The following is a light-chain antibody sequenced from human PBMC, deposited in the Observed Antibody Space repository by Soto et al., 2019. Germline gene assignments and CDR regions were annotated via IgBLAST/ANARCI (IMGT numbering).Light chain of an antibody. CDR2: EGS. CDR3: CAYAGSSTHYV. CDR1: SSDVGSYNL. Sequence: QSALTQPASVSGSPGQSITISCTGTSSDVGSYNLVSWYQQHPGKAPKLMIYEGSKRPSGVSNRFAGSKSGNTASLTISGLQAEDEADYYCCAYAGSSTHYVFAPGTKFTVL. V-gene: IGLV2-23*01. J-gene: IGLJ1*01.